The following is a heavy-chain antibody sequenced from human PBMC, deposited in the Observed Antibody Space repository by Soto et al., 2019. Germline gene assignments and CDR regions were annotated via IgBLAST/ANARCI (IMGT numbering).Heavy chain of an antibody. CDR2: IYYSGNT. V-gene: IGHV4-31*02. D-gene: IGHD3-9*01. J-gene: IGHJ3*02. Sequence: QVRLQEWGPGLVKPSQTLSLKCSVSGGSITTGGRYWSWIRQLPGKGLEGIGDIYYSGNTYYNASIKSRVTLSVAAAKNKSSLKRSSVTASDTAVYYCAQALVLTGGHGFDIWGQGRLVTVSS. CDR1: GGSITTGGRY. CDR3: AQALVLTGGHGFDI.